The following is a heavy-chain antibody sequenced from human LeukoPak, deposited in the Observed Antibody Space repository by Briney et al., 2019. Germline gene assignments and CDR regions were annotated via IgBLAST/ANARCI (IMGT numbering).Heavy chain of an antibody. CDR1: GYTFTSYY. Sequence: ASVKVSCKASGYTFTSYYMHWVRQAPGQGLELMGIINPSGGSTSYAQKFQGRVTMTRDTSTSTVYMELSSLRSEDTAVYYCARDPYPSIAVAGRIDYWGQGTLVTVSS. J-gene: IGHJ4*02. CDR3: ARDPYPSIAVAGRIDY. V-gene: IGHV1-46*01. CDR2: INPSGGST. D-gene: IGHD6-19*01.